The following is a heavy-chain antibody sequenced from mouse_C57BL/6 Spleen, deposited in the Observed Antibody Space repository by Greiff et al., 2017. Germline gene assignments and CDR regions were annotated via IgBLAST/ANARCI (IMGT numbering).Heavy chain of an antibody. D-gene: IGHD1-1*01. J-gene: IGHJ4*01. Sequence: EVQLVESGGGLVKPGGSLKLSCAASGFTFSDYGMHWVRQAPEKGLEWVAYISSGSSTIYYADTVKGRFTISRDNAKNTLCLQMTSLRSEDTAMYYCARPSTVNAMDYWGQGTSVTVSS. CDR1: GFTFSDYG. CDR2: ISSGSSTI. V-gene: IGHV5-17*01. CDR3: ARPSTVNAMDY.